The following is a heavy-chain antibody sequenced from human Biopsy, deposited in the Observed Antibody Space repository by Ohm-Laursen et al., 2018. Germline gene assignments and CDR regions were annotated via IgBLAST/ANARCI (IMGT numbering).Heavy chain of an antibody. Sequence: ETLSLTCTVSGDSISSYYWSWIRQPPGKGLQWIGYVYYPGSTDYNPSLQSRVTISVDTSKNHFSLRLRSVTPADTAIYYCARDRGYYSDRTVPGYFDLWGRGTLVTVSS. CDR3: ARDRGYYSDRTVPGYFDL. CDR1: GDSISSYY. CDR2: VYYPGST. J-gene: IGHJ2*01. V-gene: IGHV4-59*01. D-gene: IGHD3-22*01.